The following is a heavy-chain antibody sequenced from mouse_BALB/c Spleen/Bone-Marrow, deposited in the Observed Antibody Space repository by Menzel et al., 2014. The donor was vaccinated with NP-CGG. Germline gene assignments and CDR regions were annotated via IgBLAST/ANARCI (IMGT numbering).Heavy chain of an antibody. Sequence: EESGGRLVTPGTPLTLTCTASGIDLNLYYMTWVRQAPGKGLQWIGTITPADSPYYAHWAKGRFTISRSSTAVDLKMTSLTAADTATYFCATNSPYSTLKLWGQGTLVTVS. V-gene: IGHV5-6-5*01. J-gene: IGHJ3*02. D-gene: IGHD1-3*01. CDR3: ATNSPYSTLKL. CDR2: ITPADSP. CDR1: GIDLNLYY.